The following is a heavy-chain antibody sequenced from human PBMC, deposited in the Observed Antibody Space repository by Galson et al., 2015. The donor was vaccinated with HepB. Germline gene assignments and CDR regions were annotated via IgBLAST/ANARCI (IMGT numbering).Heavy chain of an antibody. J-gene: IGHJ6*02. V-gene: IGHV3-15*01. Sequence: SLRLSCAASGFTFSNAWMSWVRQAPGKGLEWVGRIKSKTDGGTTDYAAPVKGRFTISRDNSKNTLYLQMNSLRAEDTAVYYCAKDPVEDCSSTSCPIIPPCYYGMDVWGQGTTVTVSS. CDR1: GFTFSNAW. D-gene: IGHD2-2*01. CDR2: IKSKTDGGTT. CDR3: AKDPVEDCSSTSCPIIPPCYYGMDV.